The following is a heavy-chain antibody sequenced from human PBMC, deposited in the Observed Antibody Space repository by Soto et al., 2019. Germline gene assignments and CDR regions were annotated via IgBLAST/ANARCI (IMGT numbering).Heavy chain of an antibody. J-gene: IGHJ4*02. Sequence: PSETLSLTCAVYGGSFSGYYWSWIRQPPGKGLEWIGEINHSGSTNYNPSLKSRVTISVDTSKNQFSLKLSSVTAADTAVYYCARGRDGYNYGAPVDYWGQGTLVTVSS. D-gene: IGHD5-18*01. CDR1: GGSFSGYY. CDR3: ARGRDGYNYGAPVDY. V-gene: IGHV4-34*01. CDR2: INHSGST.